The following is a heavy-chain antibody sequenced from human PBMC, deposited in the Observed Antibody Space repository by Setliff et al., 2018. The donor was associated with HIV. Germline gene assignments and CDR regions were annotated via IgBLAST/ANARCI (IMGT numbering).Heavy chain of an antibody. CDR3: ARGGTSSNWFGP. J-gene: IGHJ5*02. D-gene: IGHD2-2*01. CDR2: IYNSVTT. Sequence: PSETLSLTCIVSGASISSNTWSWIRQAPGKGLQWIGFIYNSVTTNCNPSLKSRVTISLDTSKNQFSLKLTSVTAADTAVYYCARGGTSSNWFGPWGQGTLVTVSS. V-gene: IGHV4-59*01. CDR1: GASISSNT.